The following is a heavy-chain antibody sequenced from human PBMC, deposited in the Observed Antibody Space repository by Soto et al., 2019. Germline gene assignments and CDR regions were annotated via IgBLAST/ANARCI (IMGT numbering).Heavy chain of an antibody. CDR3: ASLAVAGTGVYYFDY. D-gene: IGHD6-19*01. CDR2: IYYSGST. CDR1: GGSISSYY. Sequence: SETLSLTCTVSGGSISSYYWSWIRQPPGKGLEWIGYIYYSGSTNYNPSLKSRVTISVDTSKNQFSLKLSSVTAADTAVYYCASLAVAGTGVYYFDYWGQGTLVTVS. J-gene: IGHJ4*02. V-gene: IGHV4-59*08.